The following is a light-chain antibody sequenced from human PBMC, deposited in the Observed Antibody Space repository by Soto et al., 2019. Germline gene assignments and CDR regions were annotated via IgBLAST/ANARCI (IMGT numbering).Light chain of an antibody. Sequence: EIVMTQSPATLSLSPGERATLSCRASQSIGTYLAWYQKKPGQAPRLLVHDAAGRAPGVPARFSGSGSGTDFTLTTSSLEPQDSAVYYCQQHSNWPTLTFGGGTTVEIK. V-gene: IGKV3-11*01. J-gene: IGKJ4*01. CDR3: QQHSNWPTLT. CDR2: DAA. CDR1: QSIGTY.